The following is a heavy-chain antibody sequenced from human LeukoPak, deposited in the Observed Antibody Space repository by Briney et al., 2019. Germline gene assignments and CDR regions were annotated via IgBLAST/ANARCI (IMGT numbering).Heavy chain of an antibody. J-gene: IGHJ5*02. V-gene: IGHV4-34*01. D-gene: IGHD1-7*01. CDR3: ARDGAPKLELLRWFDP. Sequence: KPSETLSLTCAVYGGSFSGYYWSWIRQPPGKGLEWIGEINHSGSTNYNPSLKSRVTISVDTSKNQFSLKLSSVTPEDTAVYYCARDGAPKLELLRWFDPWGQGTLVTVSS. CDR2: INHSGST. CDR1: GGSFSGYY.